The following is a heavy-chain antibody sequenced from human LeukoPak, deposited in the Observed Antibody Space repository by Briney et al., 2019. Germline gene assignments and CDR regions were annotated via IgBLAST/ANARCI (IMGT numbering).Heavy chain of an antibody. Sequence: GESLRISCQGSGYSFTSYWISWVRQMPGKGLGWMGRIDPSDSYTNYSPSFQGHVTISADKSISTAYLQWSSLKASDTAMYYCARHVRYYYGSGSYYSPWGQGTLVTVSS. V-gene: IGHV5-10-1*01. D-gene: IGHD3-10*01. J-gene: IGHJ5*02. CDR3: ARHVRYYYGSGSYYSP. CDR1: GYSFTSYW. CDR2: IDPSDSYT.